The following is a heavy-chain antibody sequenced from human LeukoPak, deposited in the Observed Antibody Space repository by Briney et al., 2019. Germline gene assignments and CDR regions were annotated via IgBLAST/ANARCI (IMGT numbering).Heavy chain of an antibody. CDR3: ASSRGEGYGDRIDY. J-gene: IGHJ4*02. CDR2: INXXXSX. Sequence: SETLSLTCAVYGGSFSGYYWSWIRQPPGKXXXXXGEINXXXSXXXXXXXKXXXTISVDTSKNQFSLKLSSVTAADTAVYYCASSRGEGYGDRIDYWGQGTLVTVSS. D-gene: IGHD4-17*01. V-gene: IGHV4-34*01. CDR1: GGSFSGYY.